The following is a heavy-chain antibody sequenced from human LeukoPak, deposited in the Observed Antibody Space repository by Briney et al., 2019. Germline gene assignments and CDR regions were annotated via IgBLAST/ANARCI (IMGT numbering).Heavy chain of an antibody. CDR1: GFTFSSYG. CDR2: IRYDGSNK. D-gene: IGHD5-12*01. Sequence: GGSLRLSCAASGFTFSSYGMHWVRQAPGKGLEWVAFIRYDGSNKYYADSVKGRFTISRDNSKNTLYLQMNSLRAEDTAVYYCAKDGGYSGYETDYWGQGTLVTVSS. CDR3: AKDGGYSGYETDY. V-gene: IGHV3-30*02. J-gene: IGHJ4*02.